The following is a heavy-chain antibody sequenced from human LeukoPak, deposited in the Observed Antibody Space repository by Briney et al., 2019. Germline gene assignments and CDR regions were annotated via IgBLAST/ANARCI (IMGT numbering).Heavy chain of an antibody. Sequence: SETLSLTCTVSGGSLSGYYWSWIRQPPGKGLEWIGFIYYSGATNYNPSLKSRVTISADTSKNQFSLKLSSVTAADTAVYYCARPILGYCSSTSCSKAYYYYMDVWGKGTTVTVSS. J-gene: IGHJ6*03. CDR2: IYYSGAT. CDR3: ARPILGYCSSTSCSKAYYYYMDV. D-gene: IGHD2-2*01. V-gene: IGHV4-59*08. CDR1: GGSLSGYY.